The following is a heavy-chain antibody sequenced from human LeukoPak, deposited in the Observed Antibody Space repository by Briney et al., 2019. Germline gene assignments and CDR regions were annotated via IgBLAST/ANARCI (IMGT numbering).Heavy chain of an antibody. D-gene: IGHD3-22*01. CDR1: GGSFSGYY. J-gene: IGHJ4*02. CDR3: ARGFDAYYYDSSGYYYGYFDY. CDR2: INHSGST. V-gene: IGHV4-34*01. Sequence: KASETLSLTCAVYGGSFSGYYWSWIRQPPGKGLEWIGEINHSGSTNYNPSLKSRVTISVDTSKNQFSLKLSSVTAADTAVYYCARGFDAYYYDSSGYYYGYFDYWGQGTLVTVSS.